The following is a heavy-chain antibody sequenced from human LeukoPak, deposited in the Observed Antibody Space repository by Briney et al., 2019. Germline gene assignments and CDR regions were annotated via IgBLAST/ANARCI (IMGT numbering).Heavy chain of an antibody. CDR1: GFTFSSYV. J-gene: IGHJ3*02. CDR2: ISYDGSNK. Sequence: GGSLRLSCAVSGFTFSSYVMHWVSQAPGKGLEWVAVISYDGSNKYYADSVKGRFTISRDNPKNTLYLQMNSLRAEDTAVYYCARDGSIVGAHDAFDIWGQGTMVTVSS. V-gene: IGHV3-30-3*01. D-gene: IGHD1-26*01. CDR3: ARDGSIVGAHDAFDI.